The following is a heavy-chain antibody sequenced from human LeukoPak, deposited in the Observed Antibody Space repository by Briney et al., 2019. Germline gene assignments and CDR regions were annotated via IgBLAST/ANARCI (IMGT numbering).Heavy chain of an antibody. CDR2: ISYDGSNK. J-gene: IGHJ4*02. V-gene: IGHV3-30-3*01. CDR1: GFTFSSYA. D-gene: IGHD1-26*01. Sequence: GRSLRLSCAASGFTFSSYAMHWVRQAPAKGLEWVAVISYDGSNKYYADSVKGRFTISRDNSKNTLYLQMNSLRAEDTAVYYCARDREGASDYWGQGTLVTVSS. CDR3: ARDREGASDY.